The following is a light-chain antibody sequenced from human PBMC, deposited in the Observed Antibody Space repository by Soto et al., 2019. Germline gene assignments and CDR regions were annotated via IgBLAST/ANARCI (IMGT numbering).Light chain of an antibody. CDR2: DVF. V-gene: IGLV2-14*03. Sequence: QSALTQDASVSGSPGQSITISCTGTSSDVGGYNYVSWYQQHPGKAPKLMIYDVFTRPSGVSNRFSGSKSGNTASLTTSALQAEDEADYYCTSWTSTSTYVFGSGTKLTVL. J-gene: IGLJ1*01. CDR3: TSWTSTSTYV. CDR1: SSDVGGYNY.